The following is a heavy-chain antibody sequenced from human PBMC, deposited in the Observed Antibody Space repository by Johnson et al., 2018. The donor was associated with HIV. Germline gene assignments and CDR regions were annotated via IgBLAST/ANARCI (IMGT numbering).Heavy chain of an antibody. D-gene: IGHD3-3*01. J-gene: IGHJ3*02. CDR3: ARATYYYDLSGYLTRPRAFDM. V-gene: IGHV3-20*04. Sequence: MQLVESGGGVVRPGGSLRLSCAASGFSFEEYAMHWVRQGPGKGLEWVSGINWNGGSAGYAESVKGRFTISRDNAKRSLYLEMNSLRAEDTALYYCARATYYYDLSGYLTRPRAFDMWGQGTMVTVSS. CDR1: GFSFEEYA. CDR2: INWNGGSA.